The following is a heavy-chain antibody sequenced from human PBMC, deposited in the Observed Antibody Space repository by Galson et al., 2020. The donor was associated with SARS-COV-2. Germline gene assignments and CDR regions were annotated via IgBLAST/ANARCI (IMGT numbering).Heavy chain of an antibody. J-gene: IGHJ4*02. CDR1: GFTFSSHA. CDR3: ARDGQTSSGWAFDY. D-gene: IGHD6-19*01. V-gene: IGHV3-33*01. Sequence: GGSLRLSCAASGFTFSSHAMHWVRQAPGKGLEWVAQIFFDGSDKYYGDSVKGRFTISRDSSKNTVYLQMNNLRADDTAVYYCARDGQTSSGWAFDYWGQGPLVTVSS. CDR2: IFFDGSDK.